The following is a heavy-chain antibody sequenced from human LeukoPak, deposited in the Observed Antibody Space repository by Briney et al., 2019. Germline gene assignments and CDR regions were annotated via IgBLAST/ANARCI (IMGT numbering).Heavy chain of an antibody. CDR1: GGSFSGYY. CDR3: ARNTVTTTGIDY. CDR2: INHSGST. J-gene: IGHJ4*02. D-gene: IGHD4-11*01. Sequence: PSETLSLTCAVYGGSFSGYYWSWVRQPPGKGLEWIGEINHSGSTNYNPSLKSRVTISVDTPKNQFSLKLSSVTAADTAVYYCARNTVTTTGIDYWGQGTLVTVSS. V-gene: IGHV4-34*01.